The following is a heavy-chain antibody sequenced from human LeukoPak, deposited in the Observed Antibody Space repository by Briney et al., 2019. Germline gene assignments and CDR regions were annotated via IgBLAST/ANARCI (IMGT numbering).Heavy chain of an antibody. CDR1: GFTFSNYG. V-gene: IGHV3-30*03. CDR3: ATDIISWFGEFDYGLDV. J-gene: IGHJ6*04. Sequence: GGSLRLSCAASGFTFSNYGMHWVRQAPGKGLEWVALISYDGSNKYYAGSVKGRFTISGDNSKNTLYLQMNSLRAEDTAVYYCATDIISWFGEFDYGLDVWGKGTTVTVSP. D-gene: IGHD3-10*01. CDR2: ISYDGSNK.